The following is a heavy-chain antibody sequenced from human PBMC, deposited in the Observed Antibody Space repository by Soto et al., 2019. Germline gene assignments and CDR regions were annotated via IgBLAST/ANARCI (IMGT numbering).Heavy chain of an antibody. J-gene: IGHJ4*02. CDR1: GGSISSSSYY. CDR2: IYYSGST. V-gene: IGHV4-39*01. D-gene: IGHD5-12*01. CDR3: ARGEMATKLIDY. Sequence: SETLSLTCTVSGGSISSSSYYWVWIRQPPGKGLEWIGSIYYSGSTYYNPSLKSRVTISVDTSKNQFSLKLSSVTAADTAVYYCARGEMATKLIDYWGQGTLVTVSS.